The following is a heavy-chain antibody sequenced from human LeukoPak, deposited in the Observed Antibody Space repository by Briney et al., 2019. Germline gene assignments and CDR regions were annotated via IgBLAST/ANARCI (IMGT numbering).Heavy chain of an antibody. J-gene: IGHJ5*02. CDR3: ARGRYYDSQFDP. CDR2: IYYSGST. V-gene: IGHV4-59*08. D-gene: IGHD3-22*01. Sequence: SETLSLTYTVSGGSISSYYWSWIRQPPGKGLEWIGYIYYSGSTNYNPSLKSRVTISVDTSKNQFSLKLSSVTAADTAVYYCARGRYYDSQFDPWGQGTLVTVSS. CDR1: GGSISSYY.